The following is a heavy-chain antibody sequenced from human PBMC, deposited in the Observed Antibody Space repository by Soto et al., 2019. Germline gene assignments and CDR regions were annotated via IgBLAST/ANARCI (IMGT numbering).Heavy chain of an antibody. CDR3: AREFLTGYEAFDY. CDR2: INPNSGDT. D-gene: IGHD3-9*01. J-gene: IGHJ4*02. V-gene: IGHV1-2*02. Sequence: ASVKGSCKTSGYTFTNYYIHWVRQAPGQGLEWMGWINPNSGDTNYAQKFQGRVTMTRDTSIFTAYLELSRLTSDDTALYFCAREFLTGYEAFDYWGQGTLVTVSS. CDR1: GYTFTNYY.